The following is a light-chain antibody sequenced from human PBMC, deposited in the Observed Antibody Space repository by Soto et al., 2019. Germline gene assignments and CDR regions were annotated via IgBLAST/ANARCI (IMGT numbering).Light chain of an antibody. CDR1: QSVSSSY. Sequence: EIVLTQSPGTLSLSPGERATLSCRASQSVSSSYLAWYQQKPGQAPRLLIYGASSRPTGIPDRFSGSGSGTDFTLTISRLEPEDFAVYYCQQYGSSPPMYTFGQGTNLEIK. V-gene: IGKV3-20*01. J-gene: IGKJ2*01. CDR2: GAS. CDR3: QQYGSSPPMYT.